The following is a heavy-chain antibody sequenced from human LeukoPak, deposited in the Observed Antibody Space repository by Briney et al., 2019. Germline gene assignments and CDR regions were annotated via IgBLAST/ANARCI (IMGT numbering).Heavy chain of an antibody. D-gene: IGHD6-13*01. J-gene: IGHJ3*02. Sequence: SETLSLTCTVSGGSISSYYWSWIRQPPVKGLEWIGYIYYSGSTNYNPSLKSRVTISVDTSKNQFSLKLSSVTAADTAVYYCARTIAAAGIVAFDIWGQGTMVTVPS. CDR2: IYYSGST. V-gene: IGHV4-59*08. CDR1: GGSISSYY. CDR3: ARTIAAAGIVAFDI.